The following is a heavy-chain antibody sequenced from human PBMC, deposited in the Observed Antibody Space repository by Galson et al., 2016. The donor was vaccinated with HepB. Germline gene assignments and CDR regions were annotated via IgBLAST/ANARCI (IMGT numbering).Heavy chain of an antibody. CDR3: ARGEGSHSLWVWDY. CDR1: GYTFASYD. D-gene: IGHD1-26*01. Sequence: SVKVSCKASGYTFASYDINWVRQATGQGLEWMGWMNPNSGNTGYAQKFQGRVTMSRNTSISTAYMDLSSLGSEDTAVYYCARGEGSHSLWVWDYWGQGTLVTVSS. V-gene: IGHV1-8*01. CDR2: MNPNSGNT. J-gene: IGHJ4*02.